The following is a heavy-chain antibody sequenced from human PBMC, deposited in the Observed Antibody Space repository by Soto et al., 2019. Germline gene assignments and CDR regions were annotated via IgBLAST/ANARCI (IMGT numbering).Heavy chain of an antibody. CDR3: ARAGGGYYYYGMDV. D-gene: IGHD3-10*01. CDR1: GFTFSSYA. Sequence: GGSLRLSCAASGFTFSSYAMHWVRQAPGKGLEWVAVISYDGSNKYYADSVKGRFTISRDNSKNTLYLQMNSLRAEDTAVYYCARAGGGYYYYGMDVWGQGTTVTVSS. J-gene: IGHJ6*02. CDR2: ISYDGSNK. V-gene: IGHV3-30-3*01.